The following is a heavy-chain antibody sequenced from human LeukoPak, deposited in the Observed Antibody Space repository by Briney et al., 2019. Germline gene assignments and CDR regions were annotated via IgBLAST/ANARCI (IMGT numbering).Heavy chain of an antibody. CDR2: IYHSGST. CDR3: ARDRSFRGVAPAAISFGWFDP. J-gene: IGHJ5*02. D-gene: IGHD2-2*01. CDR1: GYSISSGYY. Sequence: SETLSLTCTVSGYSISSGYYWGWIRQPPGKGLEWIGSIYHSGSTYYNPSLKSRVTISVDTSKNQFSLKLSSVTAADTAVYYCARDRSFRGVAPAAISFGWFDPWGQGTLVTVSS. V-gene: IGHV4-38-2*02.